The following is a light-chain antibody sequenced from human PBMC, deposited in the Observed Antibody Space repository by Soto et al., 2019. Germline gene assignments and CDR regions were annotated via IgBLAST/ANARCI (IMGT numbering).Light chain of an antibody. J-gene: IGLJ2*01. CDR1: SSNIGTNT. Sequence: QSVLTQPPSASGTPGQRVTISCSGSSSNIGTNTVDWYQQLPGTAPKLLIYTTNQRPSGVRDRFSGSKSGTSASLAISGLQSEDEADYYCAAWDDSLNGVVFGGGTKVTVL. CDR3: AAWDDSLNGVV. CDR2: TTN. V-gene: IGLV1-44*01.